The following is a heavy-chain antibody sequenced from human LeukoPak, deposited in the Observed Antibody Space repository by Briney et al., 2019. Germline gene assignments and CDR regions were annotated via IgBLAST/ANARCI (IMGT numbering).Heavy chain of an antibody. CDR1: GFTFSSYG. Sequence: PGGSLRLSCAASGFTFSSYGMHWVRQAPGKGLEWVAFIRSDGSIEFYGESVKGRFTISRDNSKNTLYLQINSLRGEDTAVYYCAKDEVTSTSQQQLAWYFDKWGQGTLVTVSS. CDR3: AKDEVTSTSQQQLAWYFDK. D-gene: IGHD6-13*01. CDR2: IRSDGSIE. V-gene: IGHV3-30*02. J-gene: IGHJ4*02.